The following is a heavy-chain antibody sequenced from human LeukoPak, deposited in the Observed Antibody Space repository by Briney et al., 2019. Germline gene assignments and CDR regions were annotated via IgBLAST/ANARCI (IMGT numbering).Heavy chain of an antibody. CDR3: ARRALERRAGSWFDP. CDR2: MNPNSGNT. V-gene: IGHV1-8*03. D-gene: IGHD3-3*01. Sequence: ASVKVSCKASGYTFSTYDINWVRQATGQGLEWMGWMNPNSGNTGYAQKFQGRVTFTRNTSISTAYMELSSLKSEDTAVYYCARRALERRAGSWFDPWGQGTLVTVSS. J-gene: IGHJ5*02. CDR1: GYTFSTYD.